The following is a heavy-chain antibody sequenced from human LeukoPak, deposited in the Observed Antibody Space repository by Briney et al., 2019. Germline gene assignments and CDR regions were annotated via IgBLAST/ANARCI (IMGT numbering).Heavy chain of an antibody. J-gene: IGHJ3*02. D-gene: IGHD6-19*01. Sequence: GGSLRLSCAASGFTFSDYYMSWIRQAPGKGLEWVSYISSSGSTIYYADSVKGRFTISRDNAKNSLYLQMNSLRAEDTAVYYCARDLVAVAGTANDAFDIWGQGTMVTASS. V-gene: IGHV3-11*04. CDR3: ARDLVAVAGTANDAFDI. CDR2: ISSSGSTI. CDR1: GFTFSDYY.